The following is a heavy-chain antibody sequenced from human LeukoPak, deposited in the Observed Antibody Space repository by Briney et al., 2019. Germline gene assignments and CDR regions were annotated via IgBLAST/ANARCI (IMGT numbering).Heavy chain of an antibody. CDR2: INPNSGGT. CDR1: GYTFTGYY. V-gene: IGHV1-2*02. Sequence: ASVKVSCKASGYTFTGYYMHWVRQAPGQGLEWMGWINPNSGGTNYAQKFQGRVTMTRDTSISTAYMELSRLRSDDTAVYYCARGVFGVVIIDPYFDYWGQGTLVTVSS. D-gene: IGHD3-3*01. J-gene: IGHJ4*02. CDR3: ARGVFGVVIIDPYFDY.